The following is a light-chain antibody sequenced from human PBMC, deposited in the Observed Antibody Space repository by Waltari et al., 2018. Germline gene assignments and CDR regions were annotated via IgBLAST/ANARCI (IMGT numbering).Light chain of an antibody. J-gene: IGKJ3*01. V-gene: IGKV1-6*01. CDR3: QHYYDNPFT. CDR1: QNLYSN. Sequence: IQMTQSPSALSASVGYRVTNSCRASQNLYSNLAWYQQKPGKAPKLLIYAASSLQSGILSRFSGSGSGRDFTLTISSLQPEDSAAYYCQHYYDNPFTFGPGTKLDIE. CDR2: AAS.